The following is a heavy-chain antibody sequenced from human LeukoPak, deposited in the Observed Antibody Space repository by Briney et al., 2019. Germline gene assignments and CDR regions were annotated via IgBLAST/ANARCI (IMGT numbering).Heavy chain of an antibody. CDR1: GFTFSNYV. CDR3: ARDNWGLGYYFDY. D-gene: IGHD7-27*01. J-gene: IGHJ4*02. Sequence: GGSLRLSCAASGFTFSNYVMSWVRQGPGKGLEWVSAISGSGDSTYYADSVKGRFTISRDNSKNTLYVQMNSLRAEDTAVYYCARDNWGLGYYFDYWGQGTLVTVSS. V-gene: IGHV3-23*01. CDR2: ISGSGDST.